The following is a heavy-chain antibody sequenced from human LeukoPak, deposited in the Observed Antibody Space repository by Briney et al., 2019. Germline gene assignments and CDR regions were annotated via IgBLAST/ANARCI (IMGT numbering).Heavy chain of an antibody. V-gene: IGHV3-9*01. CDR1: GFSFDDYA. Sequence: GRSLRLSCAASGFSFDDYAMHWVRQAPGEGLEWVSGVSWNSVAIGYADSVKGRFTISRDNAKNSLYLQMNSLRAEDTALYYCAKDIGVGATRGFDLWGRGTLVTVSS. CDR2: VSWNSVAI. D-gene: IGHD1-26*01. J-gene: IGHJ2*01. CDR3: AKDIGVGATRGFDL.